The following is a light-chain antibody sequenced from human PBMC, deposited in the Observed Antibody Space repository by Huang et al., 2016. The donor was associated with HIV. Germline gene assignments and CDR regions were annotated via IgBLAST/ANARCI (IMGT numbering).Light chain of an antibody. Sequence: DVVMTQAPLSLPVTLGQPASMFCKSSQSLVSSDGDTYLNWFQQRPGQAPRRLIYQVSSRDSGVPQRLSGSGSGTHFTLRIKTVEAEDVAIYYCMQGTHWPGTFGPGTKMDI. J-gene: IGKJ1*01. CDR3: MQGTHWPGT. CDR1: QSLVSSDGDTY. V-gene: IGKV2-30*01. CDR2: QVS.